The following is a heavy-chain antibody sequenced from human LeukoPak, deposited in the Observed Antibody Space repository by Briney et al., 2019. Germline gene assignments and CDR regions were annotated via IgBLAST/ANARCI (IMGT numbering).Heavy chain of an antibody. V-gene: IGHV3-11*04. J-gene: IGHJ4*02. CDR1: GFTFSDYY. Sequence: GGSLRLSCAASGFTFSDYYMSWIRQAPGKGLEWFSYISGAGRTLYYADSVKGRFTLSRDNAKKSLFLQMNSLRDEDTAVYYCARGAYSFDYWGQGTLVTVSS. CDR3: ARGAYSFDY. D-gene: IGHD3-16*01. CDR2: ISGAGRTL.